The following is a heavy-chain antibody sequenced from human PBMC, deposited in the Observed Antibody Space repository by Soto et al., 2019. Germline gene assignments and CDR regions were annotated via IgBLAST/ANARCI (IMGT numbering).Heavy chain of an antibody. CDR2: INAGNGNT. Sequence: IQLMQSGAEVKKPGASVKVSCKASGYTFTSYGIHWXXXXXXXXXXXXGXINAGNGNTKYSEKFQGRVTITRDTAASTAYLELSXLRSEXTXVXYCAXXPXXXXXXXXXXXYGMDVWGQGTTVTVSS. CDR1: GYTFTSYG. CDR3: AXXPXXXXXXXXXXXYGMDV. J-gene: IGHJ6*02. V-gene: IGHV1-3*01.